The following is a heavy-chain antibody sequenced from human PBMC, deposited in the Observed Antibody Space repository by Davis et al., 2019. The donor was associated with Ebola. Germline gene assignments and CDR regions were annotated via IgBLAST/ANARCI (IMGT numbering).Heavy chain of an antibody. CDR1: GDSVAGGSGG. CDR2: TYYNSKWYN. CDR3: ARVNWGAGKAFDI. D-gene: IGHD7-27*01. V-gene: IGHV6-1*01. J-gene: IGHJ3*02. Sequence: HSQTLSLTCAISGDSVAGGSGGWNWIRQSPSRGLEWLGRTYYNSKWYNDYASSVKSRITINPDTSKNQFSLQLTSVAPEDTAVYYCARVNWGAGKAFDIWGQGSMVTVSS.